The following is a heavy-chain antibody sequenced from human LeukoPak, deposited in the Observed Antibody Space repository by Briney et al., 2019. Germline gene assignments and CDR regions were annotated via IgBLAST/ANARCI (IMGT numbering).Heavy chain of an antibody. J-gene: IGHJ3*02. CDR1: GGSISSYY. CDR3: ARVGVVVGAANPPDAFDI. CDR2: IYYSGST. V-gene: IGHV4-59*08. D-gene: IGHD2-15*01. Sequence: PSETLSLTCTVSGGSISSYYWSWIRQPPGKGLEWIGYIYYSGSTNYNPSLKSRVTISVDTSKNQFSLKLSSVTAADTAVYYCARVGVVVGAANPPDAFDIWGQGTMVTVSS.